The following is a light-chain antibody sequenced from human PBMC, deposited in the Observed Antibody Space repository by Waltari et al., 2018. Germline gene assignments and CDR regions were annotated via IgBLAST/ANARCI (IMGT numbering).Light chain of an antibody. V-gene: IGKV1-9*01. J-gene: IGKJ3*01. CDR3: QQLNSYPPT. Sequence: IQLTQSPSSLSASVRDIVTITCRASQGISSYLAWYQQKPGTAPKLLIYAASTLQSGVPSRFSGGGSGTDFTLTISSLQPEDFATYYCQQLNSYPPTFGPGTKVDIK. CDR1: QGISSY. CDR2: AAS.